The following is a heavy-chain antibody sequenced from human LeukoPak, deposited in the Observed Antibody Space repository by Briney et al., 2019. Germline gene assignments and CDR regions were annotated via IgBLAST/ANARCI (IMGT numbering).Heavy chain of an antibody. J-gene: IGHJ4*02. CDR1: GVSISSYY. CDR3: ARRYSSSWYFDF. Sequence: KPSETLSLTCTVSGVSISSYYWSWLRQPPPKGLEGVGYIYYSGSTDYNASLRSRVTISGDTSKNQLSLKLRSVTAADTAVYYCARRYSSSWYFDFWGQGTRVTVSS. D-gene: IGHD6-13*01. CDR2: IYYSGST. V-gene: IGHV4-59*01.